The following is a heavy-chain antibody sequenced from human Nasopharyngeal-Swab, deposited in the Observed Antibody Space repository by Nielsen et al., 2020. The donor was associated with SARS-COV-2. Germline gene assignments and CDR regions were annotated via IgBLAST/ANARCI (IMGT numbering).Heavy chain of an antibody. J-gene: IGHJ4*02. CDR1: EFTFNDHY. CDR3: AKDLDS. Sequence: GGSLRLSCASSEFTFNDHYMTWVRLPPGKALEWVASIDQDGSVEHYVDSVRGRFSISRDNTKKLVYLQMNSLRAEDTAVYYCAKDLDSWGQGTLVTVSS. V-gene: IGHV3-7*01. CDR2: IDQDGSVE.